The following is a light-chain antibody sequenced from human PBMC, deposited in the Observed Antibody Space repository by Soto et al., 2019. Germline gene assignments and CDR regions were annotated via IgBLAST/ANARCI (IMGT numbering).Light chain of an antibody. Sequence: QSALTQPASVSGSPGQSITISCTGTSSDVGSYNLVSWYQQHPGKAPKLMIYEGSKRPSGVSNRFSGSKSGNTASLTISGLQAEDEADYYCCSDAGSSTYVFGTATKVTVL. V-gene: IGLV2-23*01. CDR2: EGS. CDR1: SSDVGSYNL. J-gene: IGLJ1*01. CDR3: CSDAGSSTYV.